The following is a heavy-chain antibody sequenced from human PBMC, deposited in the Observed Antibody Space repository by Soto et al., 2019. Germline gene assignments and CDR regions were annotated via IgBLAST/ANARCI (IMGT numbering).Heavy chain of an antibody. D-gene: IGHD5-12*01. CDR1: GYTFTSYG. CDR3: ARWNHAYEGENWFDP. V-gene: IGHV1-18*01. Sequence: QVQLVQSGAAVKKPGASVKVSCKASGYTFTSYGISWVRQAPGQGREWMGWISAYNGNTNYAQKLQGRVTMTTNTSTSTAYMELRSMRSDDTAVYYCARWNHAYEGENWFDPWGQGTLVTVSS. CDR2: ISAYNGNT. J-gene: IGHJ5*02.